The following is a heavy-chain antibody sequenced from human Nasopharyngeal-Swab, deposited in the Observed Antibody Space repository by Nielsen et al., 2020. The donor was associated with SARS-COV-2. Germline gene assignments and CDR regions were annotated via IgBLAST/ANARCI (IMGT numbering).Heavy chain of an antibody. J-gene: IGHJ5*02. D-gene: IGHD2-2*01. CDR2: ISAYNGNT. Sequence: ASVKVSCKASGYTFTSYGISWVRPATGQGLEWMGWISAYNGNTNYAQKLQGRVTMTTDTSTSTAYMELRCLRSDDTAVYYCARDLPLGYCSSTSCYGWVGPYNWFDPWGQGTLVTVSS. CDR3: ARDLPLGYCSSTSCYGWVGPYNWFDP. CDR1: GYTFTSYG. V-gene: IGHV1-18*01.